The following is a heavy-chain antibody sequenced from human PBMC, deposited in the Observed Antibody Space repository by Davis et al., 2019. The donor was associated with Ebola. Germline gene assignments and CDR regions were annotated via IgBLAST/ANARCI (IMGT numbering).Heavy chain of an antibody. CDR1: GFTFSSYP. V-gene: IGHV3-23*01. D-gene: IGHD5-18*01. Sequence: GESLKISCAASGFTFSSYPMTWVRQTPGRGLEWVSTIGDRGDSTHYADSVKGRFTISRDNSKNTLYLQMNSLRAEDTAVYYCAKERRGYSYGQGDYWGQGTLVTVSS. J-gene: IGHJ4*02. CDR3: AKERRGYSYGQGDY. CDR2: IGDRGDST.